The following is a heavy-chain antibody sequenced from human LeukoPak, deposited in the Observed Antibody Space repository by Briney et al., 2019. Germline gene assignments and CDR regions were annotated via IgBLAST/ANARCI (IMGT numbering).Heavy chain of an antibody. CDR3: ARVRIRAVTTDLDY. CDR1: GGSISSYY. CDR2: IYYSGST. Sequence: SSETLSLTCTVSGGSISSYYWSWIRQPPGKGLEWIGYIYYSGSTNYNPSLKSRVTISVDTSKNQFSLKLSSVTAADTAVYYCARVRIRAVTTDLDYWGQGTLVTVSS. J-gene: IGHJ4*02. V-gene: IGHV4-59*12. D-gene: IGHD4-17*01.